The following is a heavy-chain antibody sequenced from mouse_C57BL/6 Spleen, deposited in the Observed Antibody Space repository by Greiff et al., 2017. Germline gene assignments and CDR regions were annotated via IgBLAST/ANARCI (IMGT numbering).Heavy chain of an antibody. J-gene: IGHJ4*01. Sequence: EVQLVESGGGLVQPKGSLKLSCAASGFSFNTYAMNWVRQAPGKGLEWVARIRSKSNNYATYYADSVKDRFTISRDDSESMLYLQMNNLKTEDTAMYYCVRQGNWAYYYAMDYWGQGTSVTVSS. CDR1: GFSFNTYA. D-gene: IGHD4-1*01. CDR3: VRQGNWAYYYAMDY. V-gene: IGHV10-1*01. CDR2: IRSKSNNYAT.